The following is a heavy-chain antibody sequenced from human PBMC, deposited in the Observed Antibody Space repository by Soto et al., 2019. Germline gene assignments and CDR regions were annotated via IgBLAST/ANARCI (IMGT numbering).Heavy chain of an antibody. CDR2: INAGNGNT. J-gene: IGHJ6*02. Sequence: QVQLVQSGAEVKKPGASVKVSCKASGYTFTNYAMHWVRQAPGQRLEWMGWINAGNGNTKYSQKFQGRVTITRDTSASTAYMELSSLRYEDTAVYYCARGPLLWGDVWCQGTTGTVSS. CDR3: ARGPLLWGDV. CDR1: GYTFTNYA. D-gene: IGHD3-10*01. V-gene: IGHV1-3*01.